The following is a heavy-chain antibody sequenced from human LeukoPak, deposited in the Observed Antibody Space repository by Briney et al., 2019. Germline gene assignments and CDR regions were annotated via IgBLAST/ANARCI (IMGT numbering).Heavy chain of an antibody. CDR2: ISSSSSYI. CDR3: ARAEERIGTMAAHYMDV. Sequence: GGSLRLSCAASGFTFSSYSMNWVRQAPGKGLEWVSSISSSSSYIYYADSVKGRFTISRDNAKNSLYLQMNSLRAEDTAVYYCARAEERIGTMAAHYMDVWGKGTTVTVSS. V-gene: IGHV3-21*01. CDR1: GFTFSSYS. J-gene: IGHJ6*03. D-gene: IGHD6-6*01.